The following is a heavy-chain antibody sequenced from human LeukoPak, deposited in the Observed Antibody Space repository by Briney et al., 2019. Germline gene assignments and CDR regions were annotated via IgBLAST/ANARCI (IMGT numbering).Heavy chain of an antibody. D-gene: IGHD3-22*01. CDR3: ARAPSYYYGSSGYYYN. CDR2: ISSSSSYI. Sequence: GGSLRLSCAASGFTFSSYSMNWVRQAPGKGLEWVSSISSSSSYIYYADSVKGRFTISRDNAKNSLYLRMNSLRAEDTAVYYCARAPSYYYGSSGYYYNWGQGTLVTVSS. J-gene: IGHJ4*02. V-gene: IGHV3-21*01. CDR1: GFTFSSYS.